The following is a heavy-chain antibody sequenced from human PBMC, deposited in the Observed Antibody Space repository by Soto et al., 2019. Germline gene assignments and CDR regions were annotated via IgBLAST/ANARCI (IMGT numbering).Heavy chain of an antibody. Sequence: QVPLVQSGADVKKPGASVKVSCKASGYSFTNYIITWVRQAPGQGLEWMGWISPYNGNTDYAQNLLGRVTMTTDTSTSTVYMELRSLRSDDTAVYYCARESQTWGLHEYFDLWGRGTLVTVSS. D-gene: IGHD1-26*01. J-gene: IGHJ2*01. CDR2: ISPYNGNT. CDR1: GYSFTNYI. CDR3: ARESQTWGLHEYFDL. V-gene: IGHV1-18*01.